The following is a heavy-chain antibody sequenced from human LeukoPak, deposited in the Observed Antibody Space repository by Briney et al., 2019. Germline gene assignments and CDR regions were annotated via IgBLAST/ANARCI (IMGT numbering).Heavy chain of an antibody. CDR2: IRVQNGKT. D-gene: IGHD5-18*01. CDR1: GYNYDTYV. V-gene: IGHV1-18*01. J-gene: IGHJ6*02. Sequence: ASVKVSCKASGYNYDTYVISWVRQAPGQGLEWLGWIRVQNGKTKYAQSLQGRVTMTTDTSTSTAYMELRSLRSADTAVYYCASGPTRGYRFGSMGGHHFYYGMDVWGQGTTVIVSS. CDR3: ASGPTRGYRFGSMGGHHFYYGMDV.